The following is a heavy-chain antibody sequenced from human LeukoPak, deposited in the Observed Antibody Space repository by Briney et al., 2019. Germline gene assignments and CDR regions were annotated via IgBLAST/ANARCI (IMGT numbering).Heavy chain of an antibody. D-gene: IGHD6-13*01. CDR2: ISSSVDNT. CDR3: AKEGIGAASHGLDY. Sequence: SGGSLRLSCAASGFTFGSYAMSWVRQAPGMGLEWVSGISSSVDNTYYADSVKGRFTISRDNSKNTVYLQMNSLRAEDTAIYYCAKEGIGAASHGLDYWGQGTLVTVSS. V-gene: IGHV3-23*01. J-gene: IGHJ4*02. CDR1: GFTFGSYA.